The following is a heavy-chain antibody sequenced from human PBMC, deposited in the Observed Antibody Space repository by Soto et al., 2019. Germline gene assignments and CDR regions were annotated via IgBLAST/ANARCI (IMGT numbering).Heavy chain of an antibody. J-gene: IGHJ6*03. Sequence: GGSLRLSCAASGFTFSSYAMSGVRQAPGKGREWVSAISGSGGSTCYADSVKGRFTISRDNSKNTLYLQMNSLRAEDTAVYYCAGVYSSSWYYYNYYMDVWGKGTTVTVSS. V-gene: IGHV3-23*01. D-gene: IGHD6-13*01. CDR2: ISGSGGST. CDR3: AGVYSSSWYYYNYYMDV. CDR1: GFTFSSYA.